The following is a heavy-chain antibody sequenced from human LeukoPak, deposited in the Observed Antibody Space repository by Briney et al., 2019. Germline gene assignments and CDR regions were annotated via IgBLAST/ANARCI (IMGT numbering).Heavy chain of an antibody. CDR3: AKLAREDYYDSSGHITPEYFQH. CDR2: ISSSSSYI. Sequence: GGSLRLSCAASGFTFSSYSMTWVRQAPGKGLEWVSSISSSSSYIYYADSVKGRFTISRDNSKNTLYLQMNSLRAEDTAVYYCAKLAREDYYDSSGHITPEYFQHWGQGTLVTVSS. J-gene: IGHJ1*01. D-gene: IGHD3-22*01. CDR1: GFTFSSYS. V-gene: IGHV3-21*04.